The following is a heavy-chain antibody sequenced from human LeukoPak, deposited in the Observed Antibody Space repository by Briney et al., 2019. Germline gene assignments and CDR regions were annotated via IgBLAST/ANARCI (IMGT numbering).Heavy chain of an antibody. CDR2: IYYSGST. Sequence: PGGSLRLSCAASGFTFSSYAMHWVRQPPGKGLEWIGTIYYSGSTYYNPSLKSRVTLYVDTSKNQFSLKLSSVTAADTAVYFCARHAGALVINSAFDIWGQGTMVTVSS. V-gene: IGHV4-39*01. CDR3: ARHAGALVINSAFDI. CDR1: GFTFSSYAMH. D-gene: IGHD3-22*01. J-gene: IGHJ3*02.